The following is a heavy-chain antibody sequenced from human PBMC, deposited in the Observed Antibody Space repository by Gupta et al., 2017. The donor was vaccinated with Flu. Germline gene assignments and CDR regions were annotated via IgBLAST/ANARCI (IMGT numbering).Heavy chain of an antibody. D-gene: IGHD5-12*01. V-gene: IGHV1-46*03. CDR1: GYSFTSLY. Sequence: QEQLVQSGAEVKKPGASVRLSCKASGYSFTSLYLVWMRQAPGQGLEWMGIIDPGSGTTRYAQSFQDRVTMTTDTSTTTVSMELSSLSADDTAVYYCAKGSGGYDLWGQGTLVPFSS. J-gene: IGHJ4*02. CDR3: AKGSGGYDL. CDR2: IDPGSGTT.